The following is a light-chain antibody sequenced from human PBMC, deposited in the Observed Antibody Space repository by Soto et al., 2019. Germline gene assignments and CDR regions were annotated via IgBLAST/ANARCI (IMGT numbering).Light chain of an antibody. Sequence: QSVLTQPASVSGSPGQSITISCTGTSSDVGGYNYVSWYQQHPGKAPKLMIYDVSNRPSGVSNRFSGSKSVNTASLTISGLQAEDEADYYFSSYTSSSTYVFGTGTKLTVL. CDR2: DVS. J-gene: IGLJ1*01. V-gene: IGLV2-14*01. CDR1: SSDVGGYNY. CDR3: SSYTSSSTYV.